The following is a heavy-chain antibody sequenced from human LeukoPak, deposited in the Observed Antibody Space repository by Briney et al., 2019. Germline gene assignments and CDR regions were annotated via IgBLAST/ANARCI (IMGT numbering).Heavy chain of an antibody. CDR1: GFTFTSYA. CDR3: ARGEFYYYGSGSPDY. J-gene: IGHJ4*02. D-gene: IGHD3-10*01. Sequence: GRSLRLSCAASGFTFTSYAMHWVRQAPGKGLEWVAVISYDGSNKYYADSVKGRFTISRDNAKNSLYLQMNSLRAEDTAVYYCARGEFYYYGSGSPDYWGQGTLVTVSS. CDR2: ISYDGSNK. V-gene: IGHV3-30*04.